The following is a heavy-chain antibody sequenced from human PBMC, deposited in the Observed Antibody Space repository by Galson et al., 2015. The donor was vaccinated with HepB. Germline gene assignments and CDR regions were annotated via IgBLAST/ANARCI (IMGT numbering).Heavy chain of an antibody. CDR1: GYTFTNHG. D-gene: IGHD3-10*01. V-gene: IGHV1-18*04. CDR2: INTYNGNR. CDR3: ARDLRPGHYFYSDH. Sequence: SVKVSCKASGYTFTNHGMSWVRQAPGRGLEWMGWINTYNGNRNYAQKFQDRLTLTTETSTSTAYMELRSLRSDDTAVFYCARDLRPGHYFYSDHWGQGTLVTVSS. J-gene: IGHJ4*02.